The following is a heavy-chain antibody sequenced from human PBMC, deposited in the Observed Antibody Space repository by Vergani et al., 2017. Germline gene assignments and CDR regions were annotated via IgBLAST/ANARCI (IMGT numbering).Heavy chain of an antibody. D-gene: IGHD6-19*01. J-gene: IGHJ1*01. V-gene: IGHV3-33*01. CDR2: IWYDGSNK. CDR3: ARGEGGWKVAAEYFQH. CDR1: GFTFSSYG. Sequence: QVQLVESGGGVVQPGRSLRLSCAASGFTFSSYGMHWVRQAPGKGLEGVAVIWYDGSNKYYADSGKGRFTISRDNSKNTLYLQMNSLRAEDTAVYYCARGEGGWKVAAEYFQHWGQGTLVTVSS.